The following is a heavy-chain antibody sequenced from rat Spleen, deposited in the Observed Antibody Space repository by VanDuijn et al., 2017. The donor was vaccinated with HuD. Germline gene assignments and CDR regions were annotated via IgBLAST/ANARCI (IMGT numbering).Heavy chain of an antibody. Sequence: EVQLVESGGGLVQPGRSMKLSCAASGFTFSDYYMAWVRQAPKKGLEWVASISYEGSSTYYGDSVKGRFTISRDNAKSTLYLQMNSLRSEDTATYYCARHWSYDGTYYYFDYWGQGVMVTVSS. J-gene: IGHJ2*01. V-gene: IGHV5-22*01. D-gene: IGHD1-12*02. CDR3: ARHWSYDGTYYYFDY. CDR1: GFTFSDYY. CDR2: ISYEGSST.